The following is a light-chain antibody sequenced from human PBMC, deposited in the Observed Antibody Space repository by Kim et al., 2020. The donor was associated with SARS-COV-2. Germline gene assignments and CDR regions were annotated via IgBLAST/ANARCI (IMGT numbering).Light chain of an antibody. V-gene: IGKV1D-12*01. CDR3: QQANGFPLT. CDR1: QGIGNW. J-gene: IGKJ5*01. Sequence: DIQMTQSPSSVSASVGDRVIITCRASQGIGNWLAWYQQKPGKAPKLLISVASTLESGVPSRFSGSGSGTDFTLTITNFQPEDSATYYCQQANGFPLTFGQGTRLEIK. CDR2: VAS.